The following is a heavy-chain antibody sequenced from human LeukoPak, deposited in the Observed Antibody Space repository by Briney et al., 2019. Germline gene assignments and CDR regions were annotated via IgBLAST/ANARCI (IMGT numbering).Heavy chain of an antibody. CDR3: ARGDSSGYYLCYFDY. V-gene: IGHV4-34*01. CDR2: INHSGST. Sequence: SETLSLTCAVYGGSFSGYYWRWIRQPPGKGLEWIGEINHSGSTNYNPSLKSRVTISVDTSKNQFSLKLSSVTAADTAVYYCARGDSSGYYLCYFDYWGQGTLVTVSS. J-gene: IGHJ4*02. D-gene: IGHD3-22*01. CDR1: GGSFSGYY.